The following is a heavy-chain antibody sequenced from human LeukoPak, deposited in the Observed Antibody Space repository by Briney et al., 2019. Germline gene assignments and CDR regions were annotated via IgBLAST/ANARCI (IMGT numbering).Heavy chain of an antibody. V-gene: IGHV3-7*01. CDR2: INQGGSVK. D-gene: IGHD5-12*01. CDR3: ARFGYSGWNLEY. Sequence: GGSLRLSCAASGFSFRDFWMTWVRQAPGKGLEWVANINQGGSVKYYVDSVKGRFTASRDDAESSLYVQMDSLRDEDTAVYYCARFGYSGWNLEYWGQGTLVTVSS. J-gene: IGHJ4*02. CDR1: GFSFRDFW.